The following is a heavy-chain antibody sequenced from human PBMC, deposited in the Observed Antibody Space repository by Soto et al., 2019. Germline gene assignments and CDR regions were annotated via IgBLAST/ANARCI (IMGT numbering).Heavy chain of an antibody. CDR1: DYTFTSYG. D-gene: IGHD3-3*01. CDR3: ARADITIFGVVSWFDP. J-gene: IGHJ5*02. V-gene: IGHV1-18*01. Sequence: ASVKVSCKASDYTFTSYGISWVRQAPGQGLEWLGWISGYNGNTNYAQKFQGRVTMTTDKSTSTAYMELSSLRSEDTAVYYCARADITIFGVVSWFDPWGQGTLVTVSS. CDR2: ISGYNGNT.